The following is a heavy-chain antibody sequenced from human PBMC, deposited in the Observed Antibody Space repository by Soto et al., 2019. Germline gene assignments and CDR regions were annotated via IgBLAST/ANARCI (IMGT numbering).Heavy chain of an antibody. CDR2: VYYTGST. Sequence: SETLSLTCSVSGGSITRSGDYWSWIRQVPGKGLEWIGYVYYTGSTYYNPSLESRVSISVDTSKTHFSLRLISVTAADAAVYFCARANLGLYGWDHWGQGTLVTVSS. J-gene: IGHJ4*02. CDR3: ARANLGLYGWDH. D-gene: IGHD3-10*01. V-gene: IGHV4-31*03. CDR1: GGSITRSGDY.